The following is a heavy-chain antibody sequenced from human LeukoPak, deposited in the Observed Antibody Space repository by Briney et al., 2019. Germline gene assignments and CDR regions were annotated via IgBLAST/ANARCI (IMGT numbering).Heavy chain of an antibody. CDR2: ISGSGGST. CDR1: GFTFSSYA. J-gene: IGHJ4*02. CDR3: AKEVKVTMIYQGASPVDY. V-gene: IGHV3-23*01. Sequence: PGGSLRLSCAASGFTFSSYAMSWVRQAPGKGLEWVSAISGSGGSTYYADSVKGRFTISRDNSKNTLYLQMNSLRAEDTAVYYCAKEVKVTMIYQGASPVDYWGQGTLVTVSS. D-gene: IGHD3-22*01.